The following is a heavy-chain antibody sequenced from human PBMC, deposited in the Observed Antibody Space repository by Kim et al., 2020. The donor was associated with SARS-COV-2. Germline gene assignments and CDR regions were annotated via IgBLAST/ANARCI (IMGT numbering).Heavy chain of an antibody. CDR3: ARERGIAARPVRYFDL. D-gene: IGHD6-6*01. V-gene: IGHV7-4-1*02. CDR2: INTNTGDP. J-gene: IGHJ2*01. Sequence: ASVKVSCKASGYTFTSYAMNWVRQAPGQGLEWMGWINTNTGDPTYAQGFTGRFVFSLDTSVSTAYLQISSLKAEDTAVYYCARERGIAARPVRYFDLWGRGTLVTVSS. CDR1: GYTFTSYA.